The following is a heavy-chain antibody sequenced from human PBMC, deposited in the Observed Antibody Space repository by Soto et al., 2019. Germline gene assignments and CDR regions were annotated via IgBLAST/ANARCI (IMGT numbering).Heavy chain of an antibody. Sequence: ASVKFSCKAFGYTFTSNDNSCLRQAPPEEVEWRGWSSAYNGNTNYAQKLQGRVTMTTDTSTSTAYMELSTLTSEDTAVYYCARGGGYSGSYWGQGTLVTASS. CDR3: ARGGGYSGSY. V-gene: IGHV1-18*01. J-gene: IGHJ4*02. D-gene: IGHD1-26*01. CDR1: GYTFTSND. CDR2: SSAYNGNT.